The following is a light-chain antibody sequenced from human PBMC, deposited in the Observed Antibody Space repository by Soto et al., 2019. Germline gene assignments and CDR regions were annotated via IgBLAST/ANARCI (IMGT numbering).Light chain of an antibody. CDR3: LQDYNYPYT. V-gene: IGKV3-20*01. CDR2: GAS. Sequence: EIVLTQSPGTLSLSPGERATLSCRASQSVTSTYLAWYQQKPGQPPRLLIYGASNRATGIPDRFSGSGSGTDFTLTISRLEPEDFATYYCLQDYNYPYTFGQGTKLEIK. CDR1: QSVTSTY. J-gene: IGKJ2*01.